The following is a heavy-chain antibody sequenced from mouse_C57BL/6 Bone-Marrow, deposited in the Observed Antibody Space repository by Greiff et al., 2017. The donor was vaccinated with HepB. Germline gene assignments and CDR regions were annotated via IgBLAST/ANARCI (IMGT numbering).Heavy chain of an antibody. D-gene: IGHD2-4*01. J-gene: IGHJ3*01. Sequence: KLVESGPGLVKPSQSLFLTCSITGFPITSGYYWIWIRQSPGKPLEWMGYITHSGETFYNPSLQSPSTITRETSKNQFFLQLNSVTTEDAAMYYCAGGYDYPFAYWGQGTLVTVSA. V-gene: IGHV12-3*01. CDR3: AGGYDYPFAY. CDR1: GFPITSGYY. CDR2: ITHSGET.